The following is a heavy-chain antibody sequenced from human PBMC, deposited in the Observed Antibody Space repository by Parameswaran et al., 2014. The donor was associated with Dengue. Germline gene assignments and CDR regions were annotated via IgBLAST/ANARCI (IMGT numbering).Heavy chain of an antibody. V-gene: IGHV4-34*01. D-gene: IGHD2-2*01. J-gene: IGHJ3*02. Sequence: RWIRQPPGKGLEWIGEINHSGSTNYNPSLKSRVTISVDTSKNQFSLKLSSVTAADTAVYYCARGPVVVPAANTGVDAFDIWGQGTMVTVSS. CDR2: INHSGST. CDR3: ARGPVVVPAANTGVDAFDI.